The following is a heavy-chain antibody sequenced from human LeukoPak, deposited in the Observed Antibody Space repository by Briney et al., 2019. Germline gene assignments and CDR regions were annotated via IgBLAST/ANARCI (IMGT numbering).Heavy chain of an antibody. CDR3: ARAAPRQQLGYFQH. Sequence: PSETLSLTCTVSGGSVSSGSYYWSWIRQPPGKGLEWIGYIYYSGSTNYNSSLKSRVTISVDTSKNQFSLKLSSVTAADTAVYYCARAAPRQQLGYFQHWGQGTLVTVSS. CDR1: GGSVSSGSYY. D-gene: IGHD6-13*01. J-gene: IGHJ1*01. V-gene: IGHV4-61*01. CDR2: IYYSGST.